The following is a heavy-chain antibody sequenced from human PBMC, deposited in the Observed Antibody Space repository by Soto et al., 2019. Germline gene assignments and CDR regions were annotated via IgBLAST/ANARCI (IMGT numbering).Heavy chain of an antibody. CDR1: GFTFSSYG. V-gene: IGHV3-33*01. CDR3: ARQGLRYFDWSADDAFDI. J-gene: IGHJ3*02. Sequence: GGSLRLSCAASGFTFSSYGMHWVRQAPGKGLEWVAVIWYDGSNKYYADSVKGRFTISRDNSKNTLYLQMNSLRAEDTAVYYCARQGLRYFDWSADDAFDIWGQGTMVTVSS. D-gene: IGHD3-9*01. CDR2: IWYDGSNK.